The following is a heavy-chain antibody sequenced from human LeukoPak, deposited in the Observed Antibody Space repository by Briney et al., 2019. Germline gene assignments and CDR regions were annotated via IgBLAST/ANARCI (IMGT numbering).Heavy chain of an antibody. CDR2: IWYDGSNK. CDR3: VTSWIRQPGDC. Sequence: PGGSLRLSCAASGFTFSSYGMPWVRQAPGKGLEWVAVIWYDGSNKYYADSVKGRFTISRDNSKNTLYLQMDTVTADDTAVYYCVTSWIRQPGDCWGQGILVTVSS. D-gene: IGHD1-1*01. V-gene: IGHV3-33*01. CDR1: GFTFSSYG. J-gene: IGHJ4*02.